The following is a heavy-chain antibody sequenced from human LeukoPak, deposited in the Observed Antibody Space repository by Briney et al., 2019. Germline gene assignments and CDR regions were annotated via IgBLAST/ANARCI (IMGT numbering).Heavy chain of an antibody. CDR1: GGTLSSYA. CDR3: ARDDRSPNYYYYYGMDV. V-gene: IGHV1-69*04. CDR2: IIPIFGIA. J-gene: IGHJ6*02. Sequence: ASVKVSCKASGGTLSSYAISWVRQAPGQGLEWMGRIIPIFGIANYAQKFQGRVTITADKSTSTAYMELSSLRSEDTAVYYCARDDRSPNYYYYYGMDVWGPGTTVTVSS. D-gene: IGHD1-14*01.